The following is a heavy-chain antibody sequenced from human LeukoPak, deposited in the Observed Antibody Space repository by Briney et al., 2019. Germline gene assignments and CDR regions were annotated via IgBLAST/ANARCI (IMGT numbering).Heavy chain of an antibody. J-gene: IGHJ5*02. CDR2: ISSSGSTI. CDR3: ARSSQQWLVRYWFDP. CDR1: GFTFSDYY. Sequence: GGSLRLSCAASGFTFSDYYMSWIRQAPGQGLEWVSYISSSGSTIYYADSVKGRFTISRDNAKNSLYLQMNGLRAEDTAVYYCARSSQQWLVRYWFDPWGQGTLVTVSS. V-gene: IGHV3-11*01. D-gene: IGHD6-19*01.